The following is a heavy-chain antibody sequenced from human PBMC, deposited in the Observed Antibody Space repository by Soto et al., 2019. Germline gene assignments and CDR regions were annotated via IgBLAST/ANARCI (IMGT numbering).Heavy chain of an antibody. D-gene: IGHD2-15*01. CDR2: IYYSGST. Sequence: SETLSLTCTVSGGSISSGDYYWSWIRQPPGKGLEWIGYIYYSGSTYYNPSLKSRVTISVDTSKNQFSLKLSSVTAADTAVYYCARVRGGVAVWFDPWGQGTLVTVSS. CDR3: ARVRGGVAVWFDP. CDR1: GGSISSGDYY. V-gene: IGHV4-30-4*01. J-gene: IGHJ5*02.